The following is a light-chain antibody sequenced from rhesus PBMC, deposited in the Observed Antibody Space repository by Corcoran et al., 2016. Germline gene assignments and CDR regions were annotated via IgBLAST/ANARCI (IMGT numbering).Light chain of an antibody. CDR3: CSYRSGSAFDV. CDR2: DVS. V-gene: IGLV2S9*01. Sequence: QSALTQPPSVSKSLGQSVTISCTGTSSDIGGYNDVSWYQQHPGTAPRLLIYDVSKRPSGVSDRFSGSKSGNTASLTISGLQAEDEADYYCCSYRSGSAFDVFGSGTKLTVL. CDR1: SSDIGGYND. J-gene: IGLJ6*01.